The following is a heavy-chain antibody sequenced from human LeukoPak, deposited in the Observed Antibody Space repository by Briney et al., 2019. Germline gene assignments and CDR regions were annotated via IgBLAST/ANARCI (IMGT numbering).Heavy chain of an antibody. Sequence: PEGSLRLSCAASGFTFSSYSMNWVRQAPGKGLEWVSSISSSSSYIYYAGSVKGRFTISRDNAKNSLYLQMNSLRAEDTAVYYCARNSAFAYYYGSGSYYIGAFDYWGQGTLVTVSS. D-gene: IGHD3-10*01. J-gene: IGHJ4*02. CDR1: GFTFSSYS. CDR3: ARNSAFAYYYGSGSYYIGAFDY. V-gene: IGHV3-21*01. CDR2: ISSSSSYI.